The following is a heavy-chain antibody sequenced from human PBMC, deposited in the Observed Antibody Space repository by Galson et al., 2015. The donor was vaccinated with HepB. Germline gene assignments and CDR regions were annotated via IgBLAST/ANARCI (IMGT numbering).Heavy chain of an antibody. D-gene: IGHD2-2*01. CDR3: AREREKNKGIVVPANYGMDV. V-gene: IGHV1-69*06. Sequence: SVKVSCKATGGTFSTYPINWVRQAPGQGLEWMGRIIPIFTTANYAQKFQGRVTITADKSTSTASVELSSLRSEDTAVYYCAREREKNKGIVVPANYGMDVLGQGAKFTVS. J-gene: IGHJ6*02. CDR1: GGTFSTYP. CDR2: IIPIFTTA.